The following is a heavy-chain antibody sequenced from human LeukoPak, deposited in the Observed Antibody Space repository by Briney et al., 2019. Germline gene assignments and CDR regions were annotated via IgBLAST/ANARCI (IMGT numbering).Heavy chain of an antibody. CDR3: ARSLSLAASAPGY. Sequence: PGGSLRLSCAASGFTVSNNYMSWVRQAPGKGLEWVSVIYSGGGTYYADSVKGRLTISRDNSKNTLYLQMNSLRAEDTAVYYCARSLSLAASAPGYWGQGTLVTVSS. D-gene: IGHD6-19*01. CDR2: IYSGGGT. J-gene: IGHJ4*02. V-gene: IGHV3-53*01. CDR1: GFTVSNNY.